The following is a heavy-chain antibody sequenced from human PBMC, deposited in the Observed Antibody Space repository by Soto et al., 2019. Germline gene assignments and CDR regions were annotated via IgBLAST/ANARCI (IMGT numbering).Heavy chain of an antibody. Sequence: QVQLQESGPGLVKPSETLSLTCTVSGGSISSYYWSWIRQPPGKGLEWIGYIYYSGSTNYNPSLKSRVTISVDTSKNQFSLKLSSVTAADTAMYYCARVFRRAMHAFDIWAKGQWSPSLQ. CDR1: GGSISSYY. CDR3: ARVFRRAMHAFDI. J-gene: IGHJ3*02. V-gene: IGHV4-59*01. D-gene: IGHD2-2*01. CDR2: IYYSGST.